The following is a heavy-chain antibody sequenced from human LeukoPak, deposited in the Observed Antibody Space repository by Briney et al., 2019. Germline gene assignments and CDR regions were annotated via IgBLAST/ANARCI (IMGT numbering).Heavy chain of an antibody. CDR1: GFMFDDYG. CDR2: ITWSGGNP. J-gene: IGHJ6*03. V-gene: IGHV3-20*04. Sequence: GGSLRLSCVASGFMFDDYGMSWVRQVPGRGLEWVSGITWSGGNPAYADSVKGRFTIARDNAKNSLYLQMNSLRAEDTAVYYCAKSPVLCSSTSCSYYYYYYMDVWGKGTTVTISS. CDR3: AKSPVLCSSTSCSYYYYYYMDV. D-gene: IGHD2-2*01.